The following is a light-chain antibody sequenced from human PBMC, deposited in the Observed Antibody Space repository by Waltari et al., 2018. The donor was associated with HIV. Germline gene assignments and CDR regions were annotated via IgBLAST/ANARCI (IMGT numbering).Light chain of an antibody. V-gene: IGLV2-23*01. CDR1: SSDVGNYNL. J-gene: IGLJ2*01. Sequence: QSALTQPASVSGSPGQSISISCTGTSSDVGNYNLVSWYQKNPGQAPKLVIYEGTKRPSGVSNRFSGCKSGNTASLTISGLQAEDEAHYFCCSFANSRTLGFGGGTKVTVL. CDR2: EGT. CDR3: CSFANSRTLG.